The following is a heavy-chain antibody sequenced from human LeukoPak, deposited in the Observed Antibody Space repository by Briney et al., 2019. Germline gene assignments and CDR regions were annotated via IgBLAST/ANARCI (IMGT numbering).Heavy chain of an antibody. CDR2: IYYSGST. Sequence: SETLSLTCTVSGASFKNYYWSWIRQPPGKGLEWIGYIYYSGSTNYNPSLKSRVTISVDTSKNQFSLKLSSVTAADTAVYCCARHIGDSGSHDAFDIWGQGTMVTVSS. V-gene: IGHV4-59*08. CDR1: GASFKNYY. CDR3: ARHIGDSGSHDAFDI. D-gene: IGHD3-10*01. J-gene: IGHJ3*02.